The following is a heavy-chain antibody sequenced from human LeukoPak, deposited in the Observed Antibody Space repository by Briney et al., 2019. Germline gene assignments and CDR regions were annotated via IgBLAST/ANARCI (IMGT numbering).Heavy chain of an antibody. CDR1: GGSFSGYY. J-gene: IGHJ4*02. CDR3: AKDQGVAAAPDY. CDR2: INHSGST. V-gene: IGHV4-34*01. D-gene: IGHD6-13*01. Sequence: SETLSLTCAVYGGSFSGYYWSWIRQPPGKGLEWIGEINHSGSTNYNPSLKSRVTISVDTSKNQFSLKLSSVTAADTAVYYCAKDQGVAAAPDYWGQGTLVTVSS.